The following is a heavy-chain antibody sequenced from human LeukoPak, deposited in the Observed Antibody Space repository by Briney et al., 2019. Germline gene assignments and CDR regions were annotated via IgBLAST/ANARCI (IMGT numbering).Heavy chain of an antibody. CDR3: AREEMASDAFDI. V-gene: IGHV4-38-2*02. J-gene: IGHJ3*02. CDR1: GYSISSGYY. CDR2: IYHSGST. Sequence: SETLSLTCTVSGYSISSGYYWGWIRQPPGKGLEWIGSIYHSGSTYYNPSLKSRVTISVDTSKNQFSLKLSSVTAADTAVYYCAREEMASDAFDIWGQGTMVTVSS. D-gene: IGHD5-24*01.